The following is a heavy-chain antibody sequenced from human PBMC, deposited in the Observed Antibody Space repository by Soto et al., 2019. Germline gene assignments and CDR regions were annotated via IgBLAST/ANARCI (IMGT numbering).Heavy chain of an antibody. D-gene: IGHD6-19*01. CDR1: GFTFSSYA. CDR2: ISSNGGST. J-gene: IGHJ4*02. CDR3: VKVLKNIAVAGTSGGFDY. V-gene: IGHV3-64D*08. Sequence: TGGSLRLSCSASGFTFSSYAMHWVRQAPGKGLEYVSAISSNGGSTYYADSVKGRFTISRDNSKNTLYLQMSSLRAEDTAVYYCVKVLKNIAVAGTSGGFDYWGQGTLVTVSS.